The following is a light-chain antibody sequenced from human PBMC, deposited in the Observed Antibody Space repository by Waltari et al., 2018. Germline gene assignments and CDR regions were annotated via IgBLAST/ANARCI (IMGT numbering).Light chain of an antibody. CDR1: SNDVGGYNY. J-gene: IGLJ3*02. CDR2: DIN. CDR3: CSYVGSNTYWV. Sequence: QSALTQPRSVSGSPGQSVTISCTGTSNDVGGYNYVSWYQQHPDKAPKLIIYDINNRPSGVPGRFSGSKSGNTASLTISGLQAEDEADYYCCSYVGSNTYWVFGGGTKLTVL. V-gene: IGLV2-11*01.